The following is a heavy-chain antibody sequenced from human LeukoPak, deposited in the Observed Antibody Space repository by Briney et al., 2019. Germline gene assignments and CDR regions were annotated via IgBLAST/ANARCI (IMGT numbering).Heavy chain of an antibody. CDR3: AKDSVAGTLLWYYYYGMDV. V-gene: IGHV3-30*18. CDR1: GFTFSSYG. Sequence: GGSLRLSCAASGFTFSSYGMHWVRQAPGKGLEWVAVISYDGSNKYYADSVKGRFTISRDNSKNTLYLQMNSLRAEDTAVYYCAKDSVAGTLLWYYYYGMDVWGQGTTVTVSS. D-gene: IGHD6-19*01. CDR2: ISYDGSNK. J-gene: IGHJ6*02.